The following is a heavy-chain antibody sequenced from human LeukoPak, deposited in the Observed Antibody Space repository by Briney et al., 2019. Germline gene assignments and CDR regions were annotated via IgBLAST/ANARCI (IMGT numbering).Heavy chain of an antibody. Sequence: PSETLSLTCTVSGGSISSYYWSWIRQPPGKGLEWIGYIYYSGSTNYNPSLKSRVTISVDTSKNQFSLKLSSVTAADTAVYYCARHVGDRLRSDAFDIWGQGAMVTVSS. D-gene: IGHD4-17*01. V-gene: IGHV4-59*08. CDR2: IYYSGST. CDR1: GGSISSYY. CDR3: ARHVGDRLRSDAFDI. J-gene: IGHJ3*02.